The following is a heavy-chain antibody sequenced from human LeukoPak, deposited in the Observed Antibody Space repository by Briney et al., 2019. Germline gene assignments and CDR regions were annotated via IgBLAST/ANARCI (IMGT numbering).Heavy chain of an antibody. Sequence: GGSLRLSCAAAGFTFSSYGMHWVRQAPGKGLGWVAFIRYDGSNKYYADSVKGRFTLSRDNSKNTLYLQMNSLRAEDTAVYYCAKEGSGYYPYYFDYWGQGTLVTVSS. CDR2: IRYDGSNK. CDR3: AKEGSGYYPYYFDY. D-gene: IGHD3-22*01. V-gene: IGHV3-30*02. J-gene: IGHJ4*02. CDR1: GFTFSSYG.